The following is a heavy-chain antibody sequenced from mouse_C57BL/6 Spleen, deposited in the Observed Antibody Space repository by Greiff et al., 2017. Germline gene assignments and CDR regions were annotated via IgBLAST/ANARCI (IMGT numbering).Heavy chain of an antibody. CDR1: GYTFTSYW. D-gene: IGHD2-1*01. CDR3: ARSGIYYGNQGAMDY. V-gene: IGHV1-55*01. CDR2: IYPGSGST. J-gene: IGHJ4*01. Sequence: QVQLQQPGAELVKPGASVKMSCKASGYTFTSYWITWVKQRPGQGLEWVGDIYPGSGSTNYNEKFKSKATLTVDTSSSTAYMQLISRTSEDSAVYSCARSGIYYGNQGAMDYWGQGTSVTVSS.